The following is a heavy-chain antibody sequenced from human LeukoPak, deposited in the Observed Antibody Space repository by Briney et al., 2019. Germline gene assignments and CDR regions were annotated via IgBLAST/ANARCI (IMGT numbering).Heavy chain of an antibody. CDR2: ISAYNGNT. V-gene: IGHV1-18*01. CDR3: ARGFYGDYGGAAFDI. J-gene: IGHJ3*02. CDR1: GYTFTSYG. D-gene: IGHD4-17*01. Sequence: GASVKVSCKASGYTFTSYGISWVRQAPGQGLEWMGWISAYNGNTNYAQKLQGRVTMTTDTSTSIAYMELRSLRSDDTAVYYCARGFYGDYGGAAFDIWGQGTMVTVSS.